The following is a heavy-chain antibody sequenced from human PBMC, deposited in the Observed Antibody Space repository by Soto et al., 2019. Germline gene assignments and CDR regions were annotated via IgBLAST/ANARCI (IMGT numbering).Heavy chain of an antibody. CDR3: AGEKWYYDSGGPYNPL. Sequence: QVQLQESGPGLVKPSQTLSLICSVSGGSISSGVYYWSWIRQHPGKGLEWIAYSYYSGRAYYNPCLETRFNIPVDSSKIQCSPKLRSVAAAYTGVYYCAGEKWYYDSGGPYNPLWGQGPLVAVSS. D-gene: IGHD3-22*01. J-gene: IGHJ4*02. V-gene: IGHV4-31*03. CDR1: GGSISSGVYY. CDR2: SYYSGRA.